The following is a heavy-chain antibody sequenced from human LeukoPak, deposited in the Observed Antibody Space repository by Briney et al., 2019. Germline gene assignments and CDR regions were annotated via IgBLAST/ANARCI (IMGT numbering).Heavy chain of an antibody. CDR3: ARQIWNYYDSSGPPVD. D-gene: IGHD3-22*01. V-gene: IGHV1-69*13. Sequence: GASVKVSCKASGGTFSSYAISWVRQAPGQGLEWMGGIIPIFGTANYAQKFQGRVTITADESTSTAYMELSSLRSEDTAVYYCARQIWNYYDSSGPPVDWGQGALVTVSS. J-gene: IGHJ4*02. CDR2: IIPIFGTA. CDR1: GGTFSSYA.